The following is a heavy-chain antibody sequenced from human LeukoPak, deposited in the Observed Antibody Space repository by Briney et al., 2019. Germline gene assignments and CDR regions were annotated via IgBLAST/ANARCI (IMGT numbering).Heavy chain of an antibody. Sequence: GGSLRLSCAASGFTFSSYIMNWVRQAPGKGLEWVSSISSSSSYIYYADSVKGRFTISRDNAKNSLYLQMNSLRAEDTAVYYCARSLGECSSTSCYTKGYYYYYGMDVWGQGTTVTVSS. V-gene: IGHV3-21*01. D-gene: IGHD2-2*02. CDR3: ARSLGECSSTSCYTKGYYYYYGMDV. CDR1: GFTFSSYI. CDR2: ISSSSSYI. J-gene: IGHJ6*02.